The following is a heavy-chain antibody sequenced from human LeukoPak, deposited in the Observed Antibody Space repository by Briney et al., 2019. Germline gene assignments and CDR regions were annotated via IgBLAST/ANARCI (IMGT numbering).Heavy chain of an antibody. CDR1: GFTFSSYA. J-gene: IGHJ4*02. Sequence: GGSLRLSCAASGFTFSSYAMSWVRQAPGKGLEWVSAISGSGGSTYYADSVKGRFTISRDNSKNTLYPQMNSLRAEDTAVYYCAKGPYPSCSGGSCYPYYFDYWGQGTLVTVSS. D-gene: IGHD2-15*01. CDR3: AKGPYPSCSGGSCYPYYFDY. V-gene: IGHV3-23*01. CDR2: ISGSGGST.